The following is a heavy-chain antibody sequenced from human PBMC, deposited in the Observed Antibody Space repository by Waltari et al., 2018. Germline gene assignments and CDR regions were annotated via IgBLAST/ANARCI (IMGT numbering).Heavy chain of an antibody. Sequence: QVQLQESGPGLVKPSQTLSLTCTVSGGTTSSGIYSWCWIRQPAGKGLEWIGRIYTSGSTDYNPSLKSRVTISLDTSKNQFSLRLNSVTAADTAVYYCARDHCSGATCKSFDYWGQGTLVTVPS. CDR1: GGTTSSGIYS. V-gene: IGHV4-61*02. D-gene: IGHD2-15*01. J-gene: IGHJ4*02. CDR2: IYTSGST. CDR3: ARDHCSGATCKSFDY.